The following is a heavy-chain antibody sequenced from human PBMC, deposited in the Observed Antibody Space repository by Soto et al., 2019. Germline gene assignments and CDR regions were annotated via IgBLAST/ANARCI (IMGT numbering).Heavy chain of an antibody. CDR2: IYHSGST. V-gene: IGHV4-30-2*01. Sequence: QLQLQESGSGLVKPSQTLSLTCAVSGGSISSGGYSWSWIRQPPGKGLEWLGYIYHSGSTYYNPSLKSRVTISVDRSKNQFSLKLSSVTAADTAVYYCARAHYGDYGYGMDVWGQGTKGNVSS. CDR1: GGSISSGGYS. CDR3: ARAHYGDYGYGMDV. J-gene: IGHJ6*02. D-gene: IGHD4-17*01.